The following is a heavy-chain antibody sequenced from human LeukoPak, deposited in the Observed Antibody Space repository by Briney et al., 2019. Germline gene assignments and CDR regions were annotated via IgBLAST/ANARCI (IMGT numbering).Heavy chain of an antibody. D-gene: IGHD6-19*01. V-gene: IGHV3-23*01. CDR3: AKDVYSSGWSYYYGMDV. CDR2: ISGSGGST. CDR1: GFTFSSYA. J-gene: IGHJ6*02. Sequence: GGSLRLSCAASGFTFSSYAMSWVRQAPGKGLEWVSVISGSGGSTYYADSVKGRFTISRDNSKNTLYLQMNSLRAEDTAVYYCAKDVYSSGWSYYYGMDVWGQGTTVTVSS.